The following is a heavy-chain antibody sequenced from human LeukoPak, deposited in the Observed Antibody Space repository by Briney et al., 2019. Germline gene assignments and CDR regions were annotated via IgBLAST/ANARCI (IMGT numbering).Heavy chain of an antibody. CDR3: ARDPDSSDWYEGPDAFDI. V-gene: IGHV1-18*01. CDR1: GYTFTSYG. Sequence: ASVKVSCKASGYTFTSYGISWVRQAPGQGLEWMGWISAYNGNTNYAQKLQGRVTMTTDTSTSTAYMELRSLRSDDTAVYYCARDPDSSDWYEGPDAFDIWGQGTMVTVSS. J-gene: IGHJ3*02. D-gene: IGHD6-19*01. CDR2: ISAYNGNT.